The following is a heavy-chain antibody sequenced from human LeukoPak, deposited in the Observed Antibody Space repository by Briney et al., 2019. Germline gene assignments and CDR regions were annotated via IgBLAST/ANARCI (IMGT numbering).Heavy chain of an antibody. CDR2: IKSKTDGGTT. D-gene: IGHD6-13*01. V-gene: IGHV3-15*01. Sequence: PGGSLRLSCAASGFTFSDYYMSWIRQAPGKGLEWVGRIKSKTDGGTTDYAAPVKGRFTISRDDSKNTLYLQMNSLKTEDTAVYYCTTEMGMAPDYWGQGTLVTVSS. CDR1: GFTFSDYY. CDR3: TTEMGMAPDY. J-gene: IGHJ4*02.